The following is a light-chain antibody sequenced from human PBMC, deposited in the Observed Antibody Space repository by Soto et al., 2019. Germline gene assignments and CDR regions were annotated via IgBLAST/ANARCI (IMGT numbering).Light chain of an antibody. CDR3: QQYGSPPLT. CDR2: GAS. Sequence: EIVLTQSPGTLSLSPGERATLSCRASQSVTSNSLTWYQQKPGQAPRLLIYGASTRATGIPDRFSGSGSGTDFTLTVSRLEPEDFAVYYCQQYGSPPLTFGGGTKVDIK. V-gene: IGKV3-20*01. J-gene: IGKJ4*01. CDR1: QSVTSNS.